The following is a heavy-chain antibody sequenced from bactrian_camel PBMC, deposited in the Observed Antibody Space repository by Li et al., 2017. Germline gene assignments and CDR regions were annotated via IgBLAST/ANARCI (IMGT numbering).Heavy chain of an antibody. CDR2: FDSDGYA. D-gene: IGHD1*01. Sequence: HVQLVESGGGSVQPGGSLRLSCTVSKYTDTNYLMGWFRQAPGKEFEGVAAFDSDGYAKYRDSVKGRFTISKGNAKNTLYLQMNNLQPEDTAMYYCAAAATWRDCRGSSADFPYSGQGTQVTVS. CDR1: KYTDTNYL. V-gene: IGHV3S6*01. J-gene: IGHJ6*01. CDR3: AAAATWRDCRGSSADFPY.